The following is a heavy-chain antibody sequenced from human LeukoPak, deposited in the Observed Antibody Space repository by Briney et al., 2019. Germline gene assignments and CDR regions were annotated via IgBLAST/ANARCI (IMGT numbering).Heavy chain of an antibody. V-gene: IGHV1-3*01. J-gene: IGHJ4*02. CDR1: GYTFTSYA. CDR2: INAGNGNT. D-gene: IGHD1-26*01. Sequence: GASVKVSCKASGYTFTSYAIHWVRQAPGQRLEWMGWINAGNGNTKYSQKFQGRVTITRDTSASTAYMELSSLRSGDTAVYYCASEVGGASFEYGYWGQGTLVTVSS. CDR3: ASEVGGASFEYGY.